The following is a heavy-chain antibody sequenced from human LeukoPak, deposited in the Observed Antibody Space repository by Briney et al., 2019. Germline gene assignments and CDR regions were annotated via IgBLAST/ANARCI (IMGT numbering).Heavy chain of an antibody. Sequence: GSLRLSCAASGFTFSSYSMNWVRQAPGKGLEWVSSISSSSSYIYYADSVKGRFTISRDNAKNSLYLQMNSLRAEDTAVYYCARERFGYSGYDPTDYGMDVWGRGTTVTVSS. D-gene: IGHD5-12*01. V-gene: IGHV3-21*01. CDR1: GFTFSSYS. CDR2: ISSSSSYI. CDR3: ARERFGYSGYDPTDYGMDV. J-gene: IGHJ6*02.